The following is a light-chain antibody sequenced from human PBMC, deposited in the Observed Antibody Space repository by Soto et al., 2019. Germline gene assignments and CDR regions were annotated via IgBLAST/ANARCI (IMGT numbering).Light chain of an antibody. CDR1: QSISSY. CDR3: QQIYSTHT. V-gene: IGKV1-39*01. J-gene: IGKJ2*01. Sequence: DIQMTQSPSSLSASVGDRVTITCRASQSISSYLNWYQQKPRKAPKLLIYAASSLQSGVPSRFSGSGSGSDFTLTISSLQPEDFATYYCQQIYSTHTFGQGTKLEIK. CDR2: AAS.